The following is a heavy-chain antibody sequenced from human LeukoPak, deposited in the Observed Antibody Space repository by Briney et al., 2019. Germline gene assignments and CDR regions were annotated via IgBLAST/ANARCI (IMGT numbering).Heavy chain of an antibody. CDR1: GGTFSSYA. CDR2: IIPIFGTA. J-gene: IGHJ4*02. V-gene: IGHV1-69*05. D-gene: IGHD3-22*01. Sequence: VASVTVSCTASGGTFSSYAISWVRQAPGQGLEWMGGIIPIFGTANYAQKFQGRVTITTDESTSTAYMELSSLRSEDTAVYYCARVRDEYCYDSSGYHYYFDYWGQGTLVTVSS. CDR3: ARVRDEYCYDSSGYHYYFDY.